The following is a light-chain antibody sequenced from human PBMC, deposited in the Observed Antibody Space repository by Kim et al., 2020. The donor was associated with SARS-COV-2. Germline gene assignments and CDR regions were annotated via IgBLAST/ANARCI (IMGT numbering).Light chain of an antibody. V-gene: IGLV3-19*01. Sequence: SSELTQDPAVSVALGQTVRITCQGDSLRSYYASWYQQKPGQAPVLVSYGKNNRPSGIPDRFSGSSSGNTASLTITGTQAEDEADYYCSSRDSSGNHYVFGTGTKVTVL. CDR2: GKN. J-gene: IGLJ1*01. CDR1: SLRSYY. CDR3: SSRDSSGNHYV.